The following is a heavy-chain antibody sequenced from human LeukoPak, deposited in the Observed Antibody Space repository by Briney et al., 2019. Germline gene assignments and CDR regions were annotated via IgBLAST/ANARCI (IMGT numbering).Heavy chain of an antibody. D-gene: IGHD6-13*01. CDR1: GGSFSTYY. V-gene: IGHV4-59*08. CDR2: IYYSGST. CDR3: ARLARFGTSGAAAPGVYYFDY. J-gene: IGHJ4*02. Sequence: KTSETLSLTCTVSGGSFSTYYWSWIRQPPGKGLEWIGYIYYSGSTDYNPSLKSRVTMSLDTSKNQFSLKLSSVTAADTAVYYCARLARFGTSGAAAPGVYYFDYWGQGTLVTVSS.